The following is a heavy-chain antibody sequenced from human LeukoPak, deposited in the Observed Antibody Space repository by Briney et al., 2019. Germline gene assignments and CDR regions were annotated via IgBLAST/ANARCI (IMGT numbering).Heavy chain of an antibody. CDR3: ARGNWNLAIFDY. CDR1: GGSISSYY. Sequence: SETLSLTCTVSGGSISSYYWSWIRQPAGKGLEWIGRIFASGSTNYNPSLKSRVTVSVDTSKNQFPLELISVTAADTAVYYCARGNWNLAIFDYWGQGTLVTVSS. J-gene: IGHJ4*02. V-gene: IGHV4-4*07. D-gene: IGHD1-1*01. CDR2: IFASGST.